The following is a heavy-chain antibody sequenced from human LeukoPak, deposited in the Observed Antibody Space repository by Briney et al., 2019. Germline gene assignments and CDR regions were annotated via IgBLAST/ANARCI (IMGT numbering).Heavy chain of an antibody. CDR3: ARDLGFGELLNWFDP. Sequence: SETLSLTCAVYGGSFSGYYWSWIRQPPGKGLEWIGEINHSGSTNYNPSLKSRVTISVDTSKNQFSLKLSSVTAADTAVYYCARDLGFGELLNWFDPWGQGTLVTVSS. D-gene: IGHD3-10*01. CDR1: GGSFSGYY. J-gene: IGHJ5*02. CDR2: INHSGST. V-gene: IGHV4-34*01.